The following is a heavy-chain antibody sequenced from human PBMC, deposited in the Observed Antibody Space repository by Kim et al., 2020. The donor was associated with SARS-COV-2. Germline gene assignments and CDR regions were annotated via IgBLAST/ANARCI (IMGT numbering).Heavy chain of an antibody. D-gene: IGHD3-10*01. CDR1: GFTFSSYS. J-gene: IGHJ6*03. V-gene: IGHV3-21*01. CDR2: ISSSSSYI. Sequence: GGSLRLSCAASGFTFSSYSMNWVRQAPGKGLEWVSSISSSSSYIYYADSVKGRFTISRDNAKNSLYLQMNSLRAEDTAVYYCARALGPWGSGSYYTRYYYYMDVWGKGTTVTVSS. CDR3: ARALGPWGSGSYYTRYYYYMDV.